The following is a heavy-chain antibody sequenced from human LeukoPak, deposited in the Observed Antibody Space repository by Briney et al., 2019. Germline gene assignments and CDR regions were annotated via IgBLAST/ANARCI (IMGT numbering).Heavy chain of an antibody. CDR1: GYTFTSYA. J-gene: IGHJ5*02. Sequence: ASVKVSCKASGYTFTSYAMNWVRQAPGQGLEWMGIINPSGGSTSYAQKFQGRVTMTRDMSTSTVYMELSSLRSEDTAVYYCARAEYCSSTSCYTNWFDPWGQGTLVTVSS. V-gene: IGHV1-46*01. D-gene: IGHD2-2*02. CDR3: ARAEYCSSTSCYTNWFDP. CDR2: INPSGGST.